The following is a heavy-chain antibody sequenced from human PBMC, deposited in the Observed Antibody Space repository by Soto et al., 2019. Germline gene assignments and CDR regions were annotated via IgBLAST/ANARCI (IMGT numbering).Heavy chain of an antibody. CDR2: LFIGGTT. CDR3: ARLGPYASGTYSFRHNRFDP. J-gene: IGHJ5*02. Sequence: EVQLVESGGGLVQSGGSLRLSCAASGFTVSSSQMTWVRKAPGKALERVSVLFIGGTTQYAVSVKVRFPISRDYSKNTVYLQMNSPRAEDTAVYYCARLGPYASGTYSFRHNRFDPWGQGTLVTVSP. V-gene: IGHV3-53*01. D-gene: IGHD3-10*01. CDR1: GFTVSSSQ.